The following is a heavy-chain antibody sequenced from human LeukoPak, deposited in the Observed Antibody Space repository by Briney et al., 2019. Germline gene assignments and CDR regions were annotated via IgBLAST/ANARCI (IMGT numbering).Heavy chain of an antibody. CDR1: GSTFSSYA. J-gene: IGHJ4*02. CDR2: ISGSGGST. Sequence: GGSLRLSCAVSGSTFSSYAMTWVRQAPGKGLEWVSAISGSGGSTYYAASVKGRFTISRDNSKNTLYLQMNSLRAEDTAVYYCAKLLYPYGDYPMPDYWGQETVVNVSS. CDR3: AKLLYPYGDYPMPDY. D-gene: IGHD4-17*01. V-gene: IGHV3-23*01.